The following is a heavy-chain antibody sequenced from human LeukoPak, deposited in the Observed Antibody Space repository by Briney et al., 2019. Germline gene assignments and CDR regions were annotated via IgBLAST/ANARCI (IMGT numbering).Heavy chain of an antibody. J-gene: IGHJ5*02. D-gene: IGHD3-22*01. CDR3: ARDEARYSSGYYPNWFDP. V-gene: IGHV1-18*01. Sequence: ASVKVSCKASGYTFTSYGISWVRLAPGQGLEWMGWISGYNGYTHYANNHQGRVTMTTDTSTSPAYMELRSLRSDDTAVYYCARDEARYSSGYYPNWFDPWGQGTLVTVSS. CDR2: ISGYNGYT. CDR1: GYTFTSYG.